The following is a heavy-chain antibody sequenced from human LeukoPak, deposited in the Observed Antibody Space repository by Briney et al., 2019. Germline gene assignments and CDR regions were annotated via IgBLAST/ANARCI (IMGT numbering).Heavy chain of an antibody. Sequence: KPSETLSLPCIVSGGSISGYYWNWIRQAPGKGLEWIGYIYYSGSTNYNPSLKSRVALSVDTSKMQFSLELSSVTAADTAVYYCARLNDIAVAGSPKDWYFDLWGRGTLVTVSS. D-gene: IGHD6-19*01. CDR3: ARLNDIAVAGSPKDWYFDL. CDR1: GGSISGYY. CDR2: IYYSGST. V-gene: IGHV4-59*01. J-gene: IGHJ2*01.